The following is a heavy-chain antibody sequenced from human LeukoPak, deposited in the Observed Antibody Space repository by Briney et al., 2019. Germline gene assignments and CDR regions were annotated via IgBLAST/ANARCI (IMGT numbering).Heavy chain of an antibody. J-gene: IGHJ3*02. D-gene: IGHD7-27*01. V-gene: IGHV3-53*01. Sequence: GGSLRLSCAASGFTVSSNYMSWVRQAPGKGLEWVSVIYSGGSTYYADSVKGRFTISRDNSKNTLYLQMNSLRAEDTAVYYCARDPPPIAPGEPDVAFDIWGQGTMVTVSS. CDR1: GFTVSSNY. CDR2: IYSGGST. CDR3: ARDPPPIAPGEPDVAFDI.